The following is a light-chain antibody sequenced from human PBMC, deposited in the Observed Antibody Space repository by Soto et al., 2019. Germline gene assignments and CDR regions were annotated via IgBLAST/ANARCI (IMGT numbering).Light chain of an antibody. V-gene: IGKV3-20*01. Sequence: EIVMTQSPATLSVSPGERATLSCRASQSVSSYLAWYQQKPGQAPRLLIYDASNRAAGIPDRFSGSRSGTDFTLTIGRLEPEDFAVYYCQLYGSSSITFGQGTRLEIK. J-gene: IGKJ5*01. CDR3: QLYGSSSIT. CDR1: QSVSSY. CDR2: DAS.